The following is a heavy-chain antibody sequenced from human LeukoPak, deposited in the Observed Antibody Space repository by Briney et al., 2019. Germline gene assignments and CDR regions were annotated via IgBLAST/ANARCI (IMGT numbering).Heavy chain of an antibody. CDR1: GYTFTSYG. Sequence: GASVKVSCKASGYTFTSYGINWARQAPGQGLEWMGWISAYNVNTNYAQKFQGRVTMTTDTSTSTAYMELRSLRSDDTAVYYCARNGGAVTTEDYYMDVWGKGTTVTVSS. CDR3: ARNGGAVTTEDYYMDV. J-gene: IGHJ6*03. V-gene: IGHV1-18*01. CDR2: ISAYNVNT. D-gene: IGHD4-17*01.